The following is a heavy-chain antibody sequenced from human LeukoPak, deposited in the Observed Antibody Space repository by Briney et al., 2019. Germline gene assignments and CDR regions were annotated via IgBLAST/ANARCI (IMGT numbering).Heavy chain of an antibody. CDR2: INHSGST. Sequence: SETLSLTCAVYGGSFSGYYWSWIRQPPGKGLEWIGEINHSGSTNYNPSLKSRVTISVDTSKNQFSLKLSSVTAADTAVYYCARRGPPRTLLRGVKSGWFDPWGQGTLVTVSS. V-gene: IGHV4-34*01. CDR1: GGSFSGYY. CDR3: ARRGPPRTLLRGVKSGWFDP. D-gene: IGHD3-10*01. J-gene: IGHJ5*02.